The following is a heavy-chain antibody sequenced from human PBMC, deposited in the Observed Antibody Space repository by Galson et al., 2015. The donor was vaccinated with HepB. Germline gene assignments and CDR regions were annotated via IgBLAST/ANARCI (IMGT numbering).Heavy chain of an antibody. CDR2: ISYDGSNK. V-gene: IGHV3-30-3*01. CDR3: ARDLGDIVVVVAATRAPYAYGMDV. D-gene: IGHD2-15*01. J-gene: IGHJ6*02. Sequence: LRLSCAASGFTFSSYAMHWVRQAPGKGLEWVAVISYDGSNKYYADSVKGRFTISRDNSKNTLYLQMNSLRAEDTAVYYCARDLGDIVVVVAATRAPYAYGMDVWGQGTTVTVSS. CDR1: GFTFSSYA.